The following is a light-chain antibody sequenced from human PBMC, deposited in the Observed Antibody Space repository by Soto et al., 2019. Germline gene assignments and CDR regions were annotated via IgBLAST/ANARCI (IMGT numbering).Light chain of an antibody. CDR3: ATWDGSLPAEV. CDR1: SGDIGAYNY. CDR2: DVN. J-gene: IGLJ2*01. Sequence: QSALTQPRSVSGSPGQSVTFSCTGTSGDIGAYNYVSWYQFHPGKAPKMIIYDVNKRPSGVPDRFSGSKSGTSGTLDITGLQTGDEADYYCATWDGSLPAEVFGGGTKLTVL. V-gene: IGLV2-11*01.